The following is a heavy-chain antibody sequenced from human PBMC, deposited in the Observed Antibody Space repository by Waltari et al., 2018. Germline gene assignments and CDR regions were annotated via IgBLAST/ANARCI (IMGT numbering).Heavy chain of an antibody. CDR2: MNSSSGDT. CDR3: ASGLSVGDY. J-gene: IGHJ4*02. V-gene: IGHV1-8*01. Sequence: QVQLVQSGAEVKKPGASVKVSCKASGYTFTNYDFNWVRQASGQGLEWMGWMNSSSGDTDYAQKFQGRVTMTRNTSIRTAYMELSSLRSEDTAVYYCASGLSVGDYWVQGTLVTVSS. D-gene: IGHD6-19*01. CDR1: GYTFTNYD.